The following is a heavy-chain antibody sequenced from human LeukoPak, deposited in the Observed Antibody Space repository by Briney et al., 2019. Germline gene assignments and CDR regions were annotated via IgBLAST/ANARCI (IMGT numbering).Heavy chain of an antibody. D-gene: IGHD2-21*02. Sequence: SETLSLTCTVSGGSISSYYGSWIRQPPGKGLEWIGYIYYSGSTNYNPSLKSRVTISVDTSKNQFSLKLSSVTAADTAVYYCARGRGGDYEHWGQGTLVTVSS. V-gene: IGHV4-59*01. CDR2: IYYSGST. CDR1: GGSISSYY. CDR3: ARGRGGDYEH. J-gene: IGHJ4*02.